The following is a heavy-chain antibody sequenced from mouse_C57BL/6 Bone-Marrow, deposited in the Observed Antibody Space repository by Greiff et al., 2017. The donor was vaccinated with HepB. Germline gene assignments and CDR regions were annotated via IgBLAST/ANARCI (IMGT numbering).Heavy chain of an antibody. Sequence: QVQLQQPGAELVKPGASVKLSCKASGYTFTSYWMHWVKQRPGQGLEWIGMIHPNSGSTNYNEKFKSKATLTVDKSSSTAYMQLSSLTSEDSAVYYGARSGGYDGRSHWYFDVWGTGTTVTVSS. CDR3: ARSGGYDGRSHWYFDV. CDR1: GYTFTSYW. V-gene: IGHV1-64*01. J-gene: IGHJ1*03. D-gene: IGHD1-1*01. CDR2: IHPNSGST.